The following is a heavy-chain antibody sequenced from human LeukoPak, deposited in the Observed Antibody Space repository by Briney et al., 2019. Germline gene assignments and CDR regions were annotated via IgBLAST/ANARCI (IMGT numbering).Heavy chain of an antibody. CDR3: ARDSSGSGWPFDP. CDR2: IYTSGST. CDR1: GGSISSSY. V-gene: IGHV4-4*07. J-gene: IGHJ5*02. Sequence: SETLSLTCTVPGGSISSSYWSWIRPPAGKGLGWIGRIYTSGSTNYNTSLKSRVTMSVDTSKNQFSLNLSSGTAADTAVHYCARDSSGSGWPFDPWGQGTLVTVSS. D-gene: IGHD6-19*01.